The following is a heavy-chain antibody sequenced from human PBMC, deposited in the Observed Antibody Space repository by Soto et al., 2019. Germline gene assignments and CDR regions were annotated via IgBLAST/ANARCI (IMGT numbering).Heavy chain of an antibody. D-gene: IGHD3-22*01. V-gene: IGHV1-69*13. CDR2: VIPILGTA. CDR3: ARDPTYYYDSSGYPFDP. J-gene: IGHJ5*02. Sequence: SVQVSCKASGGTFSSYAISWVRQAPGQGLEWMGGVIPILGTANYAQKFQGRVTITADESTSTAYMELSSLRSEDTAVYYCARDPTYYYDSSGYPFDPWGQGTLVTVSS. CDR1: GGTFSSYA.